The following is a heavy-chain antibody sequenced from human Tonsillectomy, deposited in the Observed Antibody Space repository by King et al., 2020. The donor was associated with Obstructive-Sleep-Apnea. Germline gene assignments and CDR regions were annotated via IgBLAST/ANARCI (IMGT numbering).Heavy chain of an antibody. CDR2: ISSTGITI. J-gene: IGHJ4*02. V-gene: IGHV3-11*01. Sequence: VQLVESGGHLVKPGGSLRLSCAASGFSFSDYYMSWIRQAPGKGLEWGSFISSTGITIDYADSVKGRFTISRDNGKKSMYLQMNSLRAEDTAGYYCTRDGAAAAVIYWGQGTLVTVSS. CDR3: TRDGAAAAVIY. D-gene: IGHD6-13*01. CDR1: GFSFSDYY.